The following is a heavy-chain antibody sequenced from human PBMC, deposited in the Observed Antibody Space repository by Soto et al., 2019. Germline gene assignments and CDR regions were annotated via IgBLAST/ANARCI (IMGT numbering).Heavy chain of an antibody. D-gene: IGHD5-18*01. J-gene: IGHJ4*02. CDR2: IFNRGST. CDR1: GVSVTSYY. V-gene: IGHV4-4*07. CDR3: ARDTGYSYGAYYDY. Sequence: SETLSLTCTVSGVSVTSYYWNWIRQPAGKGLEWIGRIFNRGSTSYNPSLKSRVTVSLDTSKNQISLRLNSVAAADTAVYYCARDTGYSYGAYYDYWGQGPLVTVYS.